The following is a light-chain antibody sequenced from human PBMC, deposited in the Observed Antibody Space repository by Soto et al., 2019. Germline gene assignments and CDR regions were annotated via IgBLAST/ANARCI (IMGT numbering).Light chain of an antibody. CDR2: LNSDGIH. CDR1: SGHSTYA. CDR3: QTWGTGIQV. V-gene: IGLV4-69*01. Sequence: QSVLTQSPSASASLGASVKLTCTLSSGHSTYAIAWHQQQPEKGPRYLMKLNSDGIHSKGDGIPDRFSGSSSGAVRYLTISSLQSEDEADYYCQTWGTGIQVFGGGTKLTVL. J-gene: IGLJ3*02.